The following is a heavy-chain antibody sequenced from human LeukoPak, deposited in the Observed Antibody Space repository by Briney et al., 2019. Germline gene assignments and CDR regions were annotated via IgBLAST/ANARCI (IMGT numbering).Heavy chain of an antibody. V-gene: IGHV4-39*01. Sequence: PSETLSLTCTVAGGSISSSRYYWGWIRDPPGKGLEWIGSIYYSGSTYYNPSLKSRVTISVDTSKNQFSLKLSSVTAADTAVYYCARFDYWGQGTLVTVSS. CDR1: GGSISSSRYY. J-gene: IGHJ4*02. CDR3: ARFDY. CDR2: IYYSGST.